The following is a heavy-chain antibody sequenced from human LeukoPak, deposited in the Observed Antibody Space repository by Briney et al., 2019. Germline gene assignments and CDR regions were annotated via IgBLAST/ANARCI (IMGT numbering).Heavy chain of an antibody. Sequence: SVKVSCKASGGTFSSYAISWVRQAPGQGLGWMGRIIPIFGIANYAQKFQGRVTITADKSTSTAYMELSSLRSEDTAVYYCASGGVVITDHSYYYYGMDVWGQGTTVTVSS. CDR2: IIPIFGIA. CDR3: ASGGVVITDHSYYYYGMDV. V-gene: IGHV1-69*04. CDR1: GGTFSSYA. J-gene: IGHJ6*02. D-gene: IGHD3-22*01.